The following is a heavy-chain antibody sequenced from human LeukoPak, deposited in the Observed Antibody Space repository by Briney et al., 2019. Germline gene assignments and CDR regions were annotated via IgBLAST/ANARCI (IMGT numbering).Heavy chain of an antibody. CDR2: IYPGDSDT. CDR1: GYSFTSYW. J-gene: IGHJ4*02. Sequence: PGESLKISCKGSGYSFTSYWIGWVRQMPGKGLEWMGIIYPGDSDTRYSPYFQGQVTISADKSISTAYLQWSSLKASDTAMYYCARGGGSVVPAAILDYWGQGTLVTVSS. CDR3: ARGGGSVVPAAILDY. V-gene: IGHV5-51*01. D-gene: IGHD2-2*02.